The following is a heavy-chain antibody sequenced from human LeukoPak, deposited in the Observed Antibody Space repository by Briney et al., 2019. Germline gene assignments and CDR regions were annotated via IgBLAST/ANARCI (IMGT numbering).Heavy chain of an antibody. Sequence: GGSLRLSCAASGFTFSSYDMSWVRQAPGKGLEWVSAISSSGGTTYYADSVKGRFTISRDNSKNTLYLQMNSLRADDTAVYYWAKSRGVITTQKFDNWGQGTLVTVSS. V-gene: IGHV3-23*01. CDR1: GFTFSSYD. CDR3: AKSRGVITTQKFDN. CDR2: ISSSGGTT. D-gene: IGHD3-10*01. J-gene: IGHJ4*02.